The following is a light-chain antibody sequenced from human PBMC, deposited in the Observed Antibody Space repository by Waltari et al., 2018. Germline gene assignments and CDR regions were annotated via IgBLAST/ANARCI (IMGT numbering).Light chain of an antibody. V-gene: IGKV1-12*01. Sequence: DIQITQSPSSVSASVGDRATITCRASQCISSWLAWYQQKPGNAPKLLIYAASSLQSGVPSRFSGSGSGTDFTLTISSLQPEDFATYYCQQANSFPWTFGQGTKVEIK. CDR1: QCISSW. CDR2: AAS. CDR3: QQANSFPWT. J-gene: IGKJ1*01.